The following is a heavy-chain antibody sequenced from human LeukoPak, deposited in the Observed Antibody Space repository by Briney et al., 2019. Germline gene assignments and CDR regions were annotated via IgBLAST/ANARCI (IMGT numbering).Heavy chain of an antibody. Sequence: SGPLSLPCVAYGGSSRGSSWSWIRKPPGKGLEWIGELNHSGSTNYNPSLKSRVTISVDTSKNQFSLKLSSVTAADTAVYYCARGRSRDFWSGYHYYYYGMDVWGQGTTVTVSS. CDR1: GGSSRGSS. J-gene: IGHJ6*02. CDR3: ARGRSRDFWSGYHYYYYGMDV. V-gene: IGHV4-34*01. D-gene: IGHD3-3*01. CDR2: LNHSGST.